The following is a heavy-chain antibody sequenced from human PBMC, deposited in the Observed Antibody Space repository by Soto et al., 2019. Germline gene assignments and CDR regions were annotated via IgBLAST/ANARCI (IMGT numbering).Heavy chain of an antibody. D-gene: IGHD6-19*01. CDR2: ITGSGTTT. CDR3: AKDRSSGVLRNWFDP. Sequence: EVQLLESGGGLVHPGGSLRLSCAASGFTFSSYAMTWVRQAPGKGLEWVSSITGSGTTTFYADSVKGRFTISRDNSKNTLYLQMSGLRAGDTAVYYCAKDRSSGVLRNWFDPWGKGPLVTVSS. CDR1: GFTFSSYA. J-gene: IGHJ5*02. V-gene: IGHV3-23*01.